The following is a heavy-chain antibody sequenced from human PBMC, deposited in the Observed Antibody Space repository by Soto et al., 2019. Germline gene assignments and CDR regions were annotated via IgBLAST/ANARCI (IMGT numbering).Heavy chain of an antibody. Sequence: GGSLRLSCAASGFTFSSYWMSWVRQAPGKGLEWVANIKQDGSEKYYVDSVKGRFTISRDNAKNSLYLQMNSLRAEDTAVYYCASLNPPDSSGWYPLGYLDYWGQGTLVTVSS. CDR1: GFTFSSYW. J-gene: IGHJ4*02. V-gene: IGHV3-7*05. D-gene: IGHD6-19*01. CDR2: IKQDGSEK. CDR3: ASLNPPDSSGWYPLGYLDY.